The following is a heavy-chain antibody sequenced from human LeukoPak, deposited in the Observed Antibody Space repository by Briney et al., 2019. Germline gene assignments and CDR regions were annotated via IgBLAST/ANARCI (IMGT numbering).Heavy chain of an antibody. CDR3: AKGSVSMAGTPGDV. J-gene: IGHJ6*02. D-gene: IGHD6-19*01. CDR1: GFTFSSYA. Sequence: RSGGSLRLSCATSGFTFSSYAMSWVRQAPGKGLEWVAGIHADSGRTYHADSVKGRFTIFRDNSKNTLYLQMNSLRAEDTAVYYCAKGSVSMAGTPGDVWGQGTTVTVSS. CDR2: IHADSGRT. V-gene: IGHV3-23*01.